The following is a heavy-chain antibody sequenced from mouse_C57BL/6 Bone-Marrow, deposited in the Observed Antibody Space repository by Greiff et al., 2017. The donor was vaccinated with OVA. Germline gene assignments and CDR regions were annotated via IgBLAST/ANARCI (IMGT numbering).Heavy chain of an antibody. CDR2: ISSGGSYT. CDR3: ARQLGPFDY. D-gene: IGHD4-1*01. Sequence: VQLQQSGGDLVKPGGSLKLSCAASGFTFSSYGMSWVRQTPDKRLEWVATISSGGSYTYYPDSVKGRFTISRDNAKNTLYLQMSSLKSEDTAMYYCARQLGPFDYWGQGTTLTVSS. V-gene: IGHV5-6*01. J-gene: IGHJ2*01. CDR1: GFTFSSYG.